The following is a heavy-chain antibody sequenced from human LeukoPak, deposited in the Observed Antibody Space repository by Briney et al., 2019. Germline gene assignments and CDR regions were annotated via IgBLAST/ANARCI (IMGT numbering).Heavy chain of an antibody. Sequence: PGGSLRLFCAASGFSFSRYWMHWVRPAPGKGLVWVARISSDGSSALSADSVRGRFTISRDNADNTLYLQLNSLRAEDTAVYYCARVSFCPRCHFDYWGQGTLVTVSS. J-gene: IGHJ4*02. CDR1: GFSFSRYW. CDR3: ARVSFCPRCHFDY. V-gene: IGHV3-74*03. D-gene: IGHD2/OR15-2a*01. CDR2: ISSDGSSA.